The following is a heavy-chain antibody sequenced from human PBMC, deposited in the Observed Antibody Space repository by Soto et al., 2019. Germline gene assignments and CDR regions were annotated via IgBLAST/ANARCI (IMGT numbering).Heavy chain of an antibody. Sequence: QVQLVQSGAEVKKPGASVKVSCKASGYTFTSYYMHWVRQAPGQGLEWMGIINPSGGSTSYAQKFQGRVTMTRDTSTSTVYMELSSLRSEDTAVYYCARDKGARAAAGKGDGFDPWGQGTLVTVSS. D-gene: IGHD6-13*01. J-gene: IGHJ5*02. CDR1: GYTFTSYY. CDR3: ARDKGARAAAGKGDGFDP. V-gene: IGHV1-46*01. CDR2: INPSGGST.